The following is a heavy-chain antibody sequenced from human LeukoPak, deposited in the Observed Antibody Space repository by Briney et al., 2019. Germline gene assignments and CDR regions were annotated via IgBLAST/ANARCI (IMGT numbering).Heavy chain of an antibody. CDR1: GFPFNRYD. CDR2: LSGSGGRT. V-gene: IGHV3-23*01. CDR3: ARVITTHLMRGWPPQFDY. Sequence: GGSLRLSCAASGFPFNRYDMTWVRQATGKGVEWVSSLSGSGGRTYYADAVNVRFTVSRYNDKYTLYLQMNSLRAEDKAVYYCARVITTHLMRGWPPQFDYWRQGTLVTVSS. J-gene: IGHJ4*02. D-gene: IGHD3-16*01.